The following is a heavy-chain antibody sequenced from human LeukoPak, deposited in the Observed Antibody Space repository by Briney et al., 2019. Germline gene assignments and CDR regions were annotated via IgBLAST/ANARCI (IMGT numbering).Heavy chain of an antibody. V-gene: IGHV3-23*01. CDR3: ARESIRSGSLKWFDP. CDR2: IDGSGHTT. D-gene: IGHD3-3*01. J-gene: IGHJ5*02. Sequence: PGGSLRLSCAASGFTFTSHVMSWVRQTPGKELEWVSAIDGSGHTTYYADSMRGRFIISRDNSKKMLYLQMNSLGAEDTATYYCARESIRSGSLKWFDPWGQGTLVTVSS. CDR1: GFTFTSHV.